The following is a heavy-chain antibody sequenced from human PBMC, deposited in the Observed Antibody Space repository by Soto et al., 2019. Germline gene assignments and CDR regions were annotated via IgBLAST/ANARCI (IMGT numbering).Heavy chain of an antibody. CDR2: IYSGGKT. J-gene: IGHJ3*02. V-gene: IGHV3-53*01. Sequence: SLRLSCAASGFTVSTNYISWVRQAPGKGLEWVSIIYSGGKTYYADSVKGRFVISRDNSKNTLYLQMNSLRVEDTAVYYCARMASLREWLVNAFDMWGQGTKVTV. D-gene: IGHD6-19*01. CDR3: ARMASLREWLVNAFDM. CDR1: GFTVSTNY.